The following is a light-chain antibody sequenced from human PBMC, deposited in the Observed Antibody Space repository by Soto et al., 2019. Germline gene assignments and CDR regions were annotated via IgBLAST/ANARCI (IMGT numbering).Light chain of an antibody. J-gene: IGKJ2*01. CDR3: QQYNTDSHT. Sequence: DIQMTQSPPTLSASVGDRVTITCRASQSISNWLAWYQQKPGKAPKLLIYRASALERGVPSRFTGSGSGTEFTLTISSLQPDDFAIYFCQQYNTDSHTFGQGTKVDIK. CDR1: QSISNW. CDR2: RAS. V-gene: IGKV1-5*03.